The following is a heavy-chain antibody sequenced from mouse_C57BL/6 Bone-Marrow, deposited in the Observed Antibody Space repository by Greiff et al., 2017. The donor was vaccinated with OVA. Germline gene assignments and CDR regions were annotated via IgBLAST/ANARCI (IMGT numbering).Heavy chain of an antibody. CDR2: TFYSGIT. V-gene: IGHV3-3*01. CDR1: GFSINSDCY. Sequence: EVKLVESGPSLVRPSQTLSLTCTVTGFSINSDCYWIWIRQFPGIKLEYIGYTFYSGITYYNPSLESRTYITRDTSKNQFSLKLSSVTTEDTATYYCARKSNYNYAMDYWGQGTSVTVSS. D-gene: IGHD2-5*01. CDR3: ARKSNYNYAMDY. J-gene: IGHJ4*01.